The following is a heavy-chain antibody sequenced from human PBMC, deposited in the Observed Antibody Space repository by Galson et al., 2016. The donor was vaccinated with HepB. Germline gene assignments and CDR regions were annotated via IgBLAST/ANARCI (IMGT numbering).Heavy chain of an antibody. CDR3: ARSLGSATSNY. CDR2: INEDGSST. V-gene: IGHV3-74*01. J-gene: IGHJ4*02. D-gene: IGHD2-2*01. CDR1: GFTFRSYW. Sequence: SLRLSCAASGFTFRSYWMYWVRQAPGKGLVWVSGINEDGSSTNYADSVKGRFTISRDNAKNTVFLQVNSLRDEDTAVYYCARSLGSATSNYWGQGTLVTVSS.